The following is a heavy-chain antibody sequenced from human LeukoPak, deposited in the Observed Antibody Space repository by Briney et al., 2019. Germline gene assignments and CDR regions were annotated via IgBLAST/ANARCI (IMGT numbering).Heavy chain of an antibody. CDR3: AKDLAARPYYMDV. CDR1: GFTFSSYA. CDR2: ISGSGGST. Sequence: GGSLRLSCAASGFTFSSYAMSWVRQAPGKGLEWVSAISGSGGSTYYADSVKGRFTISRGNSKNTLYLQMNSLRAEDTAVYYCAKDLAARPYYMDVWGKGTTVTVSS. J-gene: IGHJ6*03. V-gene: IGHV3-23*01. D-gene: IGHD6-6*01.